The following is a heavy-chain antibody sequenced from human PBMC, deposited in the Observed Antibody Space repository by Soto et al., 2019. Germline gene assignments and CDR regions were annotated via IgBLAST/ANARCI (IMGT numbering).Heavy chain of an antibody. CDR3: AREDGKVGGSSAFDF. CDR1: GFTFSTYT. J-gene: IGHJ4*02. Sequence: EVQVVESGGGLVKPGGSLRLSCAWSGFTFSTYTLNWVRQAPGHGLEWVASINGRSNYLYYSDSVKGRFTISRDNAKNSLYLQMNRLRAEDTAIYCCAREDGKVGGSSAFDFWGLGSLVTVSS. V-gene: IGHV3-21*01. D-gene: IGHD1-26*01. CDR2: INGRSNYL.